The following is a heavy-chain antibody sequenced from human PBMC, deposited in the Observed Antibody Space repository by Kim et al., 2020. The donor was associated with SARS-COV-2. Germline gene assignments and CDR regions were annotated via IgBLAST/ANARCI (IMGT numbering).Heavy chain of an antibody. V-gene: IGHV4-34*01. J-gene: IGHJ6*02. CDR3: ARGRAGVVPSPIMGLGPYYDYYALDV. CDR1: VGSFSDYH. Sequence: SETLSLTCAVYVGSFSDYHWTWIRQSPGKGLEWIGEIDNSGATNYNPSLKSRVAISVDTSKNQFSLKLKSVTAADTAVYFCARGRAGVVPSPIMGLGPYYDYYALDVWGQGTTVSVSS. D-gene: IGHD3-3*01. CDR2: IDNSGAT.